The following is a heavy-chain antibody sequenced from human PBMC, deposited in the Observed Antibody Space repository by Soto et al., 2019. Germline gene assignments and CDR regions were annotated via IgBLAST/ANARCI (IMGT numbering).Heavy chain of an antibody. D-gene: IGHD5-18*01. J-gene: IGHJ6*02. Sequence: QVQLVQSGAEVKKPGSSVKVSGKASGGTFSSYAISWVRQAPGQGLEWMGGIVPIFGTANYAQKFQGRVTITADESTRTAYMDLSSLSSEDTAVYYCARTSLGAIQLCLPSNGMYVWGQGTTVTVAS. CDR1: GGTFSSYA. CDR2: IVPIFGTA. CDR3: ARTSLGAIQLCLPSNGMYV. V-gene: IGHV1-69*01.